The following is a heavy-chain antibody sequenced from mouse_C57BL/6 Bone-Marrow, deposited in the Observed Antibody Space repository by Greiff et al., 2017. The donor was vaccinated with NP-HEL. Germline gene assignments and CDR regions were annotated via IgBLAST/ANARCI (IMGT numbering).Heavy chain of an antibody. V-gene: IGHV5-9*01. J-gene: IGHJ3*01. CDR3: ARHAIYYYGSYAY. Sequence: EVQLVESGGGLVKPGGSLKLSCAASGFTFSSYTMSWVRQTPEKRLEWVATISGGGGNTYYPDSVKGRFTISRDNAKNTLYLQMSSLRSEDTALYYCARHAIYYYGSYAYWGQGTLVTVSA. CDR1: GFTFSSYT. CDR2: ISGGGGNT. D-gene: IGHD1-1*01.